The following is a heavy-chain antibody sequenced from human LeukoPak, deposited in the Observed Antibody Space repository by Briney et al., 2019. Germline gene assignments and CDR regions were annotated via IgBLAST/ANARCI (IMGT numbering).Heavy chain of an antibody. CDR3: AKREGWGSYNSHIPFDY. CDR2: ISGSATWI. D-gene: IGHD3-10*01. Sequence: GGSLRLSCAASGFTFSNYAMTWVRQAPGKGLEWVSTISGSATWIHYADSVRGRFSISRDNSKNTVYLQMNSLRAEDTAVYYCAKREGWGSYNSHIPFDYWGQGTLVTVSS. V-gene: IGHV3-23*01. J-gene: IGHJ4*02. CDR1: GFTFSNYA.